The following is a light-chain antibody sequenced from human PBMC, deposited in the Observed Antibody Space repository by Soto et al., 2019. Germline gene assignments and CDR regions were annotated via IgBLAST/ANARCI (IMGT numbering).Light chain of an antibody. J-gene: IGKJ4*02. V-gene: IGKV3-11*01. CDR1: QSVSSY. CDR3: QQRSNWPPVT. CDR2: DAS. Sequence: EIVLTQSPATLSLSPGERATLSCRASQSVSSYLAWYQQKPGQAPRLLIYDASNRATGIPARFSGSGSGTGFALTISSLEPEDFAIYYCQQRSNWPPVTFGGGTKVEI.